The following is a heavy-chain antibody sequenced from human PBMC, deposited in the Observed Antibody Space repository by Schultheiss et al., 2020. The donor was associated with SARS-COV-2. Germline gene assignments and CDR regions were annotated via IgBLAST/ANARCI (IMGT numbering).Heavy chain of an antibody. CDR1: GGSISSGGYY. CDR3: ARQKRGYDYSHFDY. V-gene: IGHV4-31*01. CDR2: IYYSGST. Sequence: SETLSLTCTVSGGSISSGGYYWSWIRQHPGKGLEWIGYIYYSGSTYYNPSLKSLVTISVDTSKNQFSLKLSSVTAADTAVYYCARQKRGYDYSHFDYWGQGTLVTVSS. J-gene: IGHJ4*02. D-gene: IGHD5-12*01.